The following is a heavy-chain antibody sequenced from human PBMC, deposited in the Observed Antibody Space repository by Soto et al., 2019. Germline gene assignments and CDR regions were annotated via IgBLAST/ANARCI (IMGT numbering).Heavy chain of an antibody. CDR2: IIPIFGTA. J-gene: IGHJ6*02. D-gene: IGHD6-6*01. CDR1: GYTFTSYG. Sequence: GASVKVSCKASGYTFTSYGISWVRQAPGQGLEWMGGIIPIFGTANYAQKFQGRVTITADESTSTAYMELSSLRSEDTAVYYCARGFGKQPGPRPLYYGMDVWGQGTTVTVSS. CDR3: ARGFGKQPGPRPLYYGMDV. V-gene: IGHV1-69*13.